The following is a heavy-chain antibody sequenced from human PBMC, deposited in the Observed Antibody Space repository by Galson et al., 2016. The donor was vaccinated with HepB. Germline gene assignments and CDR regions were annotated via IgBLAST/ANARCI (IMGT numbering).Heavy chain of an antibody. CDR1: GLTFSRYA. CDR2: ISFDGNKK. J-gene: IGHJ6*02. Sequence: CAASGLTFSRYAMHWVRQAPGKGLEWVAVISFDGNKKYDADSVKGRFTISRDNAKNTLYLQMNSLRPEDTAVYYCARDKLGTPSSGLDVWGQGTTVTVSS. CDR3: ARDKLGTPSSGLDV. D-gene: IGHD4-23*01. V-gene: IGHV3-30*04.